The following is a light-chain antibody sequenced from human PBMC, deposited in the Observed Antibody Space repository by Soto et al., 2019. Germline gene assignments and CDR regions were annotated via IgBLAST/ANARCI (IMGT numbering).Light chain of an antibody. J-gene: IGKJ1*01. CDR3: QQYYSFPPT. CDR1: QSISSW. CDR2: AAS. Sequence: DIQMTQSPSTLSASVGGRVTITCRASQSISSWLAWYQQKPGKAPELLIYAASTLQSGVPSRFSGSGSGTDFTLTISCLQSEDFATYYCQQYYSFPPTFGQGTKVDIK. V-gene: IGKV1-5*01.